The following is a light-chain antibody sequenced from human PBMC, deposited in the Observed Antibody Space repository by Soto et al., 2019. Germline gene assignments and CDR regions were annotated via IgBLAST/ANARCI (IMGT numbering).Light chain of an antibody. CDR3: QQYYKTPRT. V-gene: IGKV4-1*01. J-gene: IGKJ1*01. Sequence: DIVMTQSPDSLAVSLGERATINCRSSQSVLTSSNNKNYLAWYQQKPGQPPKVLIYWASTRESGVPDRFSGSESGTDFTLTISSPQAEDVAVYYCQQYYKTPRTFGQGTKVEI. CDR1: QSVLTSSNNKNY. CDR2: WAS.